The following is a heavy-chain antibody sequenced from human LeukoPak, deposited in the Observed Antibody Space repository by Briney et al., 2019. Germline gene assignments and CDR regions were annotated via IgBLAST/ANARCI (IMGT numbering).Heavy chain of an antibody. CDR1: GYTFTGYY. D-gene: IGHD3/OR15-3a*01. CDR2: INPNSGGT. V-gene: IGHV1-2*02. J-gene: IGHJ3*02. CDR3: ARVMDPAQAFDI. Sequence: ASVKVSCKASGYTFTGYYMHWVRQAPGQGLEWMGWINPNSGGTNYAQKFQGRVTMTRDTSISTAYMELSRLRSDDTAVYYCARVMDPAQAFDIWGQGTMVTVSS.